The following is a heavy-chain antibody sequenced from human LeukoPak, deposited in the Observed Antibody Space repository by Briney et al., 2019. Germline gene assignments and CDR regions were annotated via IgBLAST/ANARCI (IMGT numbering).Heavy chain of an antibody. V-gene: IGHV3-66*01. CDR2: IYSGRST. D-gene: IGHD3-3*01. Sequence: HPGGSLRLSCAASGFTVSSNYMSWVRQAPGKGLEWVSVIYSGRSTYYADSVKGRFTISRDNSKNTLYLQMNSLRAEDTAVYYCARGPEYYDFWSGSGWFDPWGQGTLVTVSS. CDR3: ARGPEYYDFWSGSGWFDP. J-gene: IGHJ5*02. CDR1: GFTVSSNY.